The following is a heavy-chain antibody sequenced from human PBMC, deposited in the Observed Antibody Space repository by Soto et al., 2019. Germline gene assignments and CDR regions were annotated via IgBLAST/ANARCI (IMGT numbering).Heavy chain of an antibody. CDR1: GYTFTGYY. CDR3: ARLEMATIRAYYYYGMDV. CDR2: INPNSGGT. J-gene: IGHJ6*02. Sequence: ASVKVSCKASGYTFTGYYMHWVRQAPGQGLEWMGWINPNSGGTNYAQKFQGRVTMTRDTSISTAYMELSRLRSDDTAVYYCARLEMATIRAYYYYGMDVWGQGTTVTVSS. D-gene: IGHD5-12*01. V-gene: IGHV1-2*02.